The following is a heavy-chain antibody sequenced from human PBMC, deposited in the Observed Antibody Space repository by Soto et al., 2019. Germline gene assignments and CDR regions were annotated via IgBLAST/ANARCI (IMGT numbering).Heavy chain of an antibody. V-gene: IGHV1-18*01. D-gene: IGHD6-19*01. CDR1: GYTFTTYG. CDR3: ARQQWLYYYYGMDV. Sequence: QVQLVQSGAEVKKPGASVKVSCKASGYTFTTYGISWVRQAPGQGLEWRGWISAYNGNTNYAQKLQGRVTMTTDTSTSTDYMELRSLRSEDTAVYYCARQQWLYYYYGMDVWGQGTTVTVSS. CDR2: ISAYNGNT. J-gene: IGHJ6*02.